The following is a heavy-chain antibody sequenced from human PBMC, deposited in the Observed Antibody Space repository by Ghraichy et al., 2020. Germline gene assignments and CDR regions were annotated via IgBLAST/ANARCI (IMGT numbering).Heavy chain of an antibody. J-gene: IGHJ4*02. CDR1: GFSFTDYW. Sequence: ETLSLTCAASGFSFTDYWMHWVRQTPGRGLEWISHLNIDGTTVNNAAPVKGRSTPSRDNTKHTMYLQMISLTAEDTAFYYCVRSYKDGLRHFDYWGQGTLVTVSS. CDR3: VRSYKDGLRHFDY. V-gene: IGHV3-74*01. CDR2: LNIDGTTV. D-gene: IGHD1-14*01.